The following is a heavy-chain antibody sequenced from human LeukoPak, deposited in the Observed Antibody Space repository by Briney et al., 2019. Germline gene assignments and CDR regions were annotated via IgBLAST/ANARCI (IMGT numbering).Heavy chain of an antibody. CDR3: ARSVNWNYDY. CDR1: GGPISSGGYY. V-gene: IGHV4-30-2*01. J-gene: IGHJ4*02. CDR2: IYHSGST. D-gene: IGHD1-7*01. Sequence: PSQTLSLTCTVSGGPISSGGYYWSWIRQPPGKGLEWIGYIYHSGSTYYNPSLKSRVTISVDRSKNQFSLKLSSVTAADTAVYYCARSVNWNYDYWGQGTLVTVSS.